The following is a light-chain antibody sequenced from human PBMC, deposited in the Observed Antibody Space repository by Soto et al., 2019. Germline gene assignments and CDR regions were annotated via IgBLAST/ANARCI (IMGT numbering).Light chain of an antibody. J-gene: IGKJ2*01. V-gene: IGKV3-20*01. CDR1: QSVRSNS. CDR3: QHYGSSTMYT. Sequence: ELVLTQSPATLSLSPGERATLSCRASQSVRSNSLAWYQQKFGQAPRLLIYGASSRATGIPDRFSGSGSGTDFTLTIGRLEPEDFAVYYCQHYGSSTMYTFGQGTKLEIK. CDR2: GAS.